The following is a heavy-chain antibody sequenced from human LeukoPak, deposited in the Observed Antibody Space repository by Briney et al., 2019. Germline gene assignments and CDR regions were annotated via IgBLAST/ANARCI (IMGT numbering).Heavy chain of an antibody. Sequence: PGRSLRLSCAASGFTFSSYGMHWVRQAPGKGLEWVAVIWYDGSNKYYADSVKGRFTISRDNSKNTLYLQMNSLRAEDTAVYYCARDFYVGSGSYYIGYWGQGTLATVSS. CDR3: ARDFYVGSGSYYIGY. V-gene: IGHV3-33*01. CDR1: GFTFSSYG. D-gene: IGHD3-10*01. CDR2: IWYDGSNK. J-gene: IGHJ4*02.